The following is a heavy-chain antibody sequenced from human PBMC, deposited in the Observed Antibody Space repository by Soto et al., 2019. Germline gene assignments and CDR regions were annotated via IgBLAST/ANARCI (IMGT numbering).Heavy chain of an antibody. Sequence: PGGSLRLSCAAPGFSFSHHFMDWVRQAPGKGLQWVGRIQTKRQNYITQYATSLEGRSSISRDDSENSLYLQVNRLKTEDTAVYFCSCIRGTFGYCGPGTLVTVST. CDR2: IQTKRQNYIT. J-gene: IGHJ4*02. CDR3: SCIRGTFGY. D-gene: IGHD2-15*01. V-gene: IGHV3-72*01. CDR1: GFSFSHHF.